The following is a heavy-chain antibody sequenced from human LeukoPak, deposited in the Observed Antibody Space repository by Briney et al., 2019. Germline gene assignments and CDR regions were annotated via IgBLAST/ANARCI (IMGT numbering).Heavy chain of an antibody. D-gene: IGHD3-22*01. J-gene: IGHJ4*02. CDR2: IYYSGST. Sequence: SETLSLTCAVSGYSISSYYWSWIRQPPGKGLEWIGYIYYSGSTNYNPSLKSRVTISVDTSKNQFSLKLSSVTAADTAVYYCVRYYYDSSGYYNFDYWGQGTLVTVSS. CDR3: VRYYYDSSGYYNFDY. CDR1: GYSISSYY. V-gene: IGHV4-59*01.